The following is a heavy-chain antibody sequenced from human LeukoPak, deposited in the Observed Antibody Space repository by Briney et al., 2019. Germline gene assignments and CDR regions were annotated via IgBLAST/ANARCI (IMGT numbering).Heavy chain of an antibody. D-gene: IGHD6-19*01. Sequence: GGSLRLSCAASGFTFSSYAMSWVRQAPGKGLEWVSAISASGGSTYYADSVKGRFTISRDNSKNTLYLQMNSLRAEDTAVYYCAKSAGYSSGWYGYYYYGMDVWGQGTTVTVSS. CDR1: GFTFSSYA. V-gene: IGHV3-23*01. CDR2: ISASGGST. CDR3: AKSAGYSSGWYGYYYYGMDV. J-gene: IGHJ6*02.